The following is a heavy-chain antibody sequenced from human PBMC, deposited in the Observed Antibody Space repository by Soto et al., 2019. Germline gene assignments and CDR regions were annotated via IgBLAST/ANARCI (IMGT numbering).Heavy chain of an antibody. J-gene: IGHJ4*02. D-gene: IGHD2-15*01. CDR3: ARHRLVAASRDFDY. CDR2: IYYSGST. CDR1: GGSISSSSYY. V-gene: IGHV4-39*01. Sequence: SETLSLTCTVSGGSISSSSYYWGWIRQPPGKGLEWIGSIYYSGSTYYNPSLKSRVTISVDTSKNQFSLKLSSVTAADTAVYYCARHRLVAASRDFDYWGQGTLVTVS.